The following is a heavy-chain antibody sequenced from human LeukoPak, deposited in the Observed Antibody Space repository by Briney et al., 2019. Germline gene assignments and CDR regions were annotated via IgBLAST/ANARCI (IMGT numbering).Heavy chain of an antibody. V-gene: IGHV1-18*01. CDR3: ARELKVGASAAFDI. CDR2: ISAYNGNT. D-gene: IGHD1-26*01. J-gene: IGHJ3*02. Sequence: ASVKVSCKATGYTFTSYGISWVRQAPGQGLEWMGWISAYNGNTNYAQKLQGRVTMTTDTSTSTAYMELRSLRSDDTAVYYCARELKVGASAAFDIWGQGTMVTVSS. CDR1: GYTFTSYG.